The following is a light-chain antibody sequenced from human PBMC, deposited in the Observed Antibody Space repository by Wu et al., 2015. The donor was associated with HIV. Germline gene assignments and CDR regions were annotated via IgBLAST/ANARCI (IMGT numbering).Light chain of an antibody. J-gene: IGKJ1*01. CDR2: GAS. CDR1: QSITTNY. V-gene: IGKV3-20*01. CDR3: QQYDNSPET. Sequence: EFVLTQSPGTLSLSPGDRATLSCRASQSITTNYLAWYQQIPGQAPRLPIYGASRRATGIPDRFSGSGSGTDFTLTISRLEPEDFAVYYCQQYDNSPETFGQGTKVEIK.